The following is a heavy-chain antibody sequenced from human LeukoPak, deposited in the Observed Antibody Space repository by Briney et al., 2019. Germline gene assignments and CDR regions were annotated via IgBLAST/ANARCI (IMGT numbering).Heavy chain of an antibody. CDR2: IYHSGST. CDR3: ARDWPIPGGYYYGMDV. Sequence: PSDTLSLTYAVSGGSIRSGGYSWSWIRQPPGKGLQWIGYIYHSGSTYYNPSLKSRVTISVDRSKNQFSLKLSSVTAADTAVYYCARDWPIPGGYYYGMDVWGQGTTVTVSS. D-gene: IGHD1-14*01. J-gene: IGHJ6*02. V-gene: IGHV4-30-2*01. CDR1: GGSIRSGGYS.